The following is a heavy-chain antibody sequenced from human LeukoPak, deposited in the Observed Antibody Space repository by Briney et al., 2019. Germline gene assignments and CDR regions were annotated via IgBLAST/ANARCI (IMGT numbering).Heavy chain of an antibody. CDR3: AKAATGLFYYYYGMDV. J-gene: IGHJ6*02. CDR1: GFTFSTYS. V-gene: IGHV3-48*01. Sequence: GGSLRLSCAASGFTFSTYSMNWVRQAPGKGLEWVSYITGDTSTIYYADSVKGRFTISRDNTENSLYLQMTSLRAEDTAVYCCAKAATGLFYYYYGMDVWGQGTTVTVSS. CDR2: ITGDTSTI. D-gene: IGHD1-26*01.